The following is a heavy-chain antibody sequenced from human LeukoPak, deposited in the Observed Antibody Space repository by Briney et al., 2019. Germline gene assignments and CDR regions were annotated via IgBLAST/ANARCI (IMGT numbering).Heavy chain of an antibody. CDR2: IYYSGST. CDR3: AREKVGATSDYFDY. V-gene: IGHV4-39*01. J-gene: IGHJ4*02. CDR1: GGSISSSSYY. Sequence: SETLSLTCTVSGGSISSSSYYWGWIRQPPGKGLEWIGSIYYSGSTYYNPSLKSRVTISVDTSKNQFSLKLSSVTAADTAVYYCAREKVGATSDYFDYWGQGTLVTVSS. D-gene: IGHD1-26*01.